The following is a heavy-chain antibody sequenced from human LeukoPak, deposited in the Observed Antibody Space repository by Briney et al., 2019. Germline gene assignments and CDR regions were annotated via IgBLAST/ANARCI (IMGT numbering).Heavy chain of an antibody. CDR2: IYSGGST. J-gene: IGHJ4*02. D-gene: IGHD3-10*01. CDR3: AREGVGTGRALGY. V-gene: IGHV3-66*02. CDR1: GFTVSSNY. Sequence: GGSLRLSCAASGFTVSSNYVSWVRQAPGKGLEWVSVIYSGGSTYYGDSVKGRFTISRDNSKNTLYLQMNSLRAEDTAVYYCAREGVGTGRALGYWGQGTLVTVSS.